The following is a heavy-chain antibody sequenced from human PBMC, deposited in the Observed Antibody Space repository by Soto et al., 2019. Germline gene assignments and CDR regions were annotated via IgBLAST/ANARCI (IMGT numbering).Heavy chain of an antibody. CDR3: AREVSHGYVLRGMDV. D-gene: IGHD5-18*01. Sequence: EVQLVESGGGLVQPGGSVRLSCAASKFTITSYWMHWVRQAPGKGLVWVSRINSDGSSISYADAVKGRFTISRDNAKNTLKLKMNRLRVDVTAVYYCAREVSHGYVLRGMDVWGQGTTVTVFS. J-gene: IGHJ6*02. CDR2: INSDGSSI. V-gene: IGHV3-74*01. CDR1: KFTITSYW.